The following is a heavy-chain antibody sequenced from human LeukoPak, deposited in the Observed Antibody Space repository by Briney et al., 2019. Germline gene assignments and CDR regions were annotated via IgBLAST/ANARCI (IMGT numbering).Heavy chain of an antibody. D-gene: IGHD6-25*01. Sequence: SSQTLSLTCAISGDSVSSDTSAWNWFRQSPSRGLEWLGRTYYRSRWYYDYAVSVKSRIAIKPDTSKNQFSLQLNSVTPEDTAVYYCARGGHSEYWGQGTLVTVSS. J-gene: IGHJ4*02. V-gene: IGHV6-1*01. CDR2: TYYRSRWYY. CDR1: GDSVSSDTSA. CDR3: ARGGHSEY.